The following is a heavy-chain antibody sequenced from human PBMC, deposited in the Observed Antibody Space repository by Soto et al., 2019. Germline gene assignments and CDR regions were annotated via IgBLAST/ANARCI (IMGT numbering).Heavy chain of an antibody. CDR1: GGSFSGYY. D-gene: IGHD6-6*01. J-gene: IGHJ4*02. CDR2: INHSGST. CDR3: ARGGIAARFGN. Sequence: PSETLSLTCAVYGGSFSGYYWSWIRQPPGKGLEWIGEINHSGSTNYNPSLKSRVTISVDTSKNQFSLKLSSVTAADTAVYYCARGGIAARFGNWGQGTLVTVSS. V-gene: IGHV4-34*01.